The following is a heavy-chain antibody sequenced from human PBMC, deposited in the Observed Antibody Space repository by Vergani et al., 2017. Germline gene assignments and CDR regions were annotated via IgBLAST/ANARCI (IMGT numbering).Heavy chain of an antibody. CDR2: IYYSGST. V-gene: IGHV4-39*01. CDR1: GASIRSSNYY. J-gene: IGHJ5*02. Sequence: QLQLQESGPGLVKPSATLSLTCSVSGASIRSSNYYWGWIRQPPGKGLEWIASIYYSGSTYYNPSLKSRGTISVDTSTNQFSLKLSSVTAADTAVYFCARHSTVEWLVKLGWIDPWGQGILVTVSS. D-gene: IGHD3-3*01. CDR3: ARHSTVEWLVKLGWIDP.